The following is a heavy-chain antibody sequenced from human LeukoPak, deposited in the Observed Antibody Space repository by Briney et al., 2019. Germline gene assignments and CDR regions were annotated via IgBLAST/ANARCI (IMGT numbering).Heavy chain of an antibody. Sequence: ASVKVSCKVSGYTLTELSMHWVRQAPGKGLEWMGGFDPENGETIYAQKFQGRVTMTEDTSTDTAYMELSSLRSEDTAVYYCATGPFTAYNWFDPWGQGTLVTVSS. J-gene: IGHJ5*02. CDR2: FDPENGET. V-gene: IGHV1-24*01. CDR3: ATGPFTAYNWFDP. CDR1: GYTLTELS. D-gene: IGHD2-21*02.